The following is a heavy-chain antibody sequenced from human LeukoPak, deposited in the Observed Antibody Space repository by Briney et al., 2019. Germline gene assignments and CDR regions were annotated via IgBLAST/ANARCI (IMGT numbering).Heavy chain of an antibody. V-gene: IGHV3-15*01. CDR2: IKSKTDGGTT. D-gene: IGHD6-13*01. CDR3: ARDRALAAAIDY. J-gene: IGHJ4*02. CDR1: GFTFSNAW. Sequence: GGSLRLSCAASGFTFSNAWMSWVRQAPGKGLEWVGRIKSKTDGGTTDYAAPVKGRFTISRDDSKNTLYLQMNSLKTEDTAVYYCARDRALAAAIDYWGQGTLVTVSS.